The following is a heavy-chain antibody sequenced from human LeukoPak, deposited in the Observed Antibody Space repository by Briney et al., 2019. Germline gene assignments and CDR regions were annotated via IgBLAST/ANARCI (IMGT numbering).Heavy chain of an antibody. D-gene: IGHD6-6*01. V-gene: IGHV3-48*03. CDR2: ISSSGSTI. J-gene: IGHJ5*02. Sequence: GGSLRLSCAASGFTFSNYEMKWVRQAPGKGLEWVSYISSSGSTIYYADSVKGRFTISRDNAKNSLYLQMNSLRVEDTAVYYCARDMYSSSFNWFDPWGQGTLVTVSS. CDR1: GFTFSNYE. CDR3: ARDMYSSSFNWFDP.